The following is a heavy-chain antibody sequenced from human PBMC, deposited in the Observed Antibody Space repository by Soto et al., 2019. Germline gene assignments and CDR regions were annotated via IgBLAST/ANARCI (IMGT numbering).Heavy chain of an antibody. CDR1: GGTFSSYA. Sequence: ASVKVSCKASGGTFSSYAISWVRQAPGQGLEWMGGIIPIFGTANYAQKFQGRVTITADKSTSTAYMELSSLRSEDTAVYYCASEGSGIAVALCAFWGQGSLVTVSS. D-gene: IGHD6-19*01. J-gene: IGHJ1*01. CDR3: ASEGSGIAVALCAF. V-gene: IGHV1-69*06. CDR2: IIPIFGTA.